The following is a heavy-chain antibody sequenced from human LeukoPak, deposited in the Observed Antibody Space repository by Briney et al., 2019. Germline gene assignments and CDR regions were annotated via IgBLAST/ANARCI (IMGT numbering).Heavy chain of an antibody. CDR1: GYSISSGYY. J-gene: IGHJ6*03. Sequence: PSETLPLTCAVSGYSISSGYYWGWIRQPPGKGLEWIGSIYHSGSTYYNPSLKSRVTISVDTSKNQFSLKLSSVTAADTAVYYCARLGTTGTTGVIALYYYYYYMDVWGKGTTVTVSS. D-gene: IGHD1-1*01. V-gene: IGHV4-38-2*01. CDR3: ARLGTTGTTGVIALYYYYYYMDV. CDR2: IYHSGST.